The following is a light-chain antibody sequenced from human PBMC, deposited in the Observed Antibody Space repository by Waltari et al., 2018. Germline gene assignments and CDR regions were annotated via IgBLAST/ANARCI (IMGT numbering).Light chain of an antibody. V-gene: IGLV3-1*01. CDR2: QDD. CDR1: KLGHKY. Sequence: YELTQPPSVSVSPGQTATIPCSGDKLGHKYTCWYQQRPGQSPVLIIYQDDKRPSGIPERFSGSSSGNTATLTISGTQAVGEADYYCQAWDTTFWVFGGGTKLTVL. J-gene: IGLJ3*02. CDR3: QAWDTTFWV.